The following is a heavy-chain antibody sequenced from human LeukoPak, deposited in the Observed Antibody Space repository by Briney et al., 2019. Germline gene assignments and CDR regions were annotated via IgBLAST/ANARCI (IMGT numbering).Heavy chain of an antibody. Sequence: SETLSLTCTVSGGSISSYYWRWIRQPPGNGLEWIGYIYYSGSTNYNPSLKSRVTISVDTSKNQFSLKLSSVTAADTAVYYCARVILTGSHAFDIWGQGRMVTVSS. CDR3: ARVILTGSHAFDI. D-gene: IGHD3-9*01. V-gene: IGHV4-59*01. CDR1: GGSISSYY. CDR2: IYYSGST. J-gene: IGHJ3*02.